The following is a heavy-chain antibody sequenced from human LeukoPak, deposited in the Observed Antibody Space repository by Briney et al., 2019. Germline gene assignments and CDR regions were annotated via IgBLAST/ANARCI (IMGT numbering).Heavy chain of an antibody. CDR1: GFSFLSYS. CDR2: ISSISSYV. V-gene: IGHV3-21*01. J-gene: IGHJ5*02. D-gene: IGHD6-13*01. Sequence: GGSLRLSCAASGFSFLSYSMNWVRQAPGKGLEWVSSISSISSYVYYADSVKGRFTISRDNAKNSLYLQMNSLRAEDTAVYYCARRIAAAGRPLDPWGQGTLVTVSS. CDR3: ARRIAAAGRPLDP.